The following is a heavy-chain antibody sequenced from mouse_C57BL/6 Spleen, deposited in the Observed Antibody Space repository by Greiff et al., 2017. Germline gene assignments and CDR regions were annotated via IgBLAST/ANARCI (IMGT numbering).Heavy chain of an antibody. Sequence: VMLVESGPGLVQPSQSLSITCTVSGFSLTSYGVHWVRQSPGKGLEWLGVIWSGGSTDYNAAFISRLSISKDNSKSQVFFKMNSLQADDTARYYCAWGLDVFDFWGQGTTLTVSS. CDR3: AWGLDVFDF. D-gene: IGHD3-3*01. V-gene: IGHV2-2*01. CDR2: IWSGGST. CDR1: GFSLTSYG. J-gene: IGHJ2*01.